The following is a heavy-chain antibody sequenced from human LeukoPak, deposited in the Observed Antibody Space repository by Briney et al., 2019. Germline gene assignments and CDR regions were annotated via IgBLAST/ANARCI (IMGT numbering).Heavy chain of an antibody. V-gene: IGHV3-23*01. Sequence: PGGSLRLSCAASGFTFSSYARSWVRQAPGKGLEWVSAISGSGGLTYYADSVKGRFSISRDNSKNTLYLQMNSLRAEDTAVYSCAKDRLPISIDPWGQGTLVTVSS. CDR1: GFTFSSYA. J-gene: IGHJ5*02. CDR3: AKDRLPISIDP. D-gene: IGHD2-15*01. CDR2: ISGSGGLT.